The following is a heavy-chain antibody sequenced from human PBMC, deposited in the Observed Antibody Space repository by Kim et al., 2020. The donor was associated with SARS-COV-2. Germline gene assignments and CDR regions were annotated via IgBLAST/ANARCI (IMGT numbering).Heavy chain of an antibody. CDR3: ARDSDYGDYGYFDY. J-gene: IGHJ4*02. Sequence: AEKCQGRVTSTADKSTSTAYMELSSLRSEDTAVYYCARDSDYGDYGYFDYWGQGTLVTVSS. V-gene: IGHV1-69*04. D-gene: IGHD4-17*01.